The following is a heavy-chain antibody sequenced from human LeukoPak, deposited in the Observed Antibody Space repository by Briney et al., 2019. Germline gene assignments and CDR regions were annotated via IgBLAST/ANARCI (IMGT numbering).Heavy chain of an antibody. CDR2: ISGNGVKT. V-gene: IGHV3-23*01. CDR3: AKDRAYSFDY. D-gene: IGHD3-16*01. CDR1: GFAFSTYA. Sequence: PGGSLRLSCAASGFAFSTYAMSWVRQAPGKGLEWVSAISGNGVKTYYTDSVKGRFTFFRDNSKNTLYLQMNSLRADDTAVYYCAKDRAYSFDYWGQATLVTVSS. J-gene: IGHJ4*02.